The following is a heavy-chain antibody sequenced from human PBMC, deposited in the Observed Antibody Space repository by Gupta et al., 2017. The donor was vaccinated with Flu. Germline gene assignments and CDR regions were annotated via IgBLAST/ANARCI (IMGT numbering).Heavy chain of an antibody. D-gene: IGHD3-10*01. CDR2: IIPMFGTT. CDR1: GDTFSSSA. CDR3: ATDLRGGYFDY. J-gene: IGHJ4*02. V-gene: IGHV1-69*01. Sequence: QVQLVQSGAEVKTPGSSVTVSCKASGDTFSSSALIWVRQAPGQGLEWMGGIIPMFGTTNYAQKFQGRVTITADESTSTAYMELSSLTSADTAIYYCATDLRGGYFDYWGQGTLVTVSS.